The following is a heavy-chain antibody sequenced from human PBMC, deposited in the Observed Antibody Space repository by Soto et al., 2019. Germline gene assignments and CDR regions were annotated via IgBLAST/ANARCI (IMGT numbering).Heavy chain of an antibody. CDR2: ISYRGIT. J-gene: IGHJ5*01. CDR3: ARMSATGTRWFDS. V-gene: IGHV4-31*03. Sequence: QVQLQESGPGLVKPSQTLSLTCTVSGASISSGAYSCSWTRHFPGKALEWIGDISYRGITHYNPSLNSRVTISRDTSENQFSLKVNSVTAADTAVYYCARMSATGTRWFDSWGQGTQVTVSS. CDR1: GASISSGAYS. D-gene: IGHD3-9*01.